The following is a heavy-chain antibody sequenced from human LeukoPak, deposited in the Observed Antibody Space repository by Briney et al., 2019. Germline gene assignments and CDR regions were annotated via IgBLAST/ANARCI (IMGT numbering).Heavy chain of an antibody. D-gene: IGHD3-22*01. CDR3: ARVTGYMIEDYFDY. CDR2: IYYSGCT. Sequence: SETLSLTCTVSGYSISSDYYWSWIRQPPGKGLEWIGYIYYSGCTNYKPSLKSRVTISVETSKNQFSLKLRSVTAADTAVYYCARVTGYMIEDYFDYWGQGTLVTVSS. V-gene: IGHV4-61*01. J-gene: IGHJ4*02. CDR1: GYSISSDYY.